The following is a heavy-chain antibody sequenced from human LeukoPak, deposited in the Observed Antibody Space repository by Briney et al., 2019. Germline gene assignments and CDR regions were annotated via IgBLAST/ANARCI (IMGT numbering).Heavy chain of an antibody. CDR1: GGTFSSYT. V-gene: IGHV1-69*02. CDR3: ARFCSSTSCYDCFDY. Sequence: SVKVSCKASGGTFSSYTISWVRQAPGQGLEWMGRIIPILGIANYAQKFQGRVTITADKSTSTAYMELSSLRSEDTAVYYCARFCSSTSCYDCFDYWGQGTLVTVSS. D-gene: IGHD2-2*01. CDR2: IIPILGIA. J-gene: IGHJ4*02.